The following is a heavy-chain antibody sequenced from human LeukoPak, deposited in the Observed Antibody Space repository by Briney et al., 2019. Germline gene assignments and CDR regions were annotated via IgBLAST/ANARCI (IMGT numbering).Heavy chain of an antibody. J-gene: IGHJ4*02. CDR2: IWYDGNNK. Sequence: QPGRSLRLSCAASGFTFSNYGMHWVRQAPGKGLEWVAVIWYDGNNKYYADSVKGRFTISRGNSKNTLYLQMNSLRAEDTAVYYCAKEGYSSGRSADYWGRGTLVTVSS. D-gene: IGHD6-19*01. V-gene: IGHV3-33*06. CDR1: GFTFSNYG. CDR3: AKEGYSSGRSADY.